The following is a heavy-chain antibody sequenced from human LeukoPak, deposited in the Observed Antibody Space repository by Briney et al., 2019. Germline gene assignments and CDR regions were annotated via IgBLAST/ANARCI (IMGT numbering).Heavy chain of an antibody. CDR2: IYYSGST. J-gene: IGHJ3*02. V-gene: IGHV4-59*08. D-gene: IGHD3-16*01. CDR1: GGSTSSYY. CDR3: ARHYIMSPDAFDI. Sequence: KPSETLSLTCTVSGGSTSSYYWSWIRQPPGKGLEWIGYIYYSGSTNYNPSLKSRVTISVGTSKNHFSLKLSSVTAADTAVYYCARHYIMSPDAFDIWGQGTMVNVSS.